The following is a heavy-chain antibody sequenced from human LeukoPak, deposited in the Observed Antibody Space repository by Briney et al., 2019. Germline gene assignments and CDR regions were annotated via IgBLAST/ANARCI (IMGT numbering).Heavy chain of an antibody. D-gene: IGHD2-2*01. Sequence: ASVKVSCKASGYTFTSYDINWVRQATGQGLEWMGWMNPNSGNTGYAQKFQGRVTMTRNTSISTAYMELSSLRSEDTAVYYCARGVYCSSTSCYSFYYYCYYMDVWGKGTTVTISS. V-gene: IGHV1-8*01. CDR1: GYTFTSYD. CDR3: ARGVYCSSTSCYSFYYYCYYMDV. J-gene: IGHJ6*03. CDR2: MNPNSGNT.